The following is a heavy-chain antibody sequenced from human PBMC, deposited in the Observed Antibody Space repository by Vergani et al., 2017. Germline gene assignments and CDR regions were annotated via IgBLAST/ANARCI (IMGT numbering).Heavy chain of an antibody. D-gene: IGHD3-10*01. Sequence: QVQLQQWGAGVVKPSGTLSLTCAVFGESFSSFYWSWIRQPPGKGLEWIGEINNDGHTNYNPSLQSRVTVSRDTAKNQFSLNLMSVTAADTAMYYCAVRPRVNLVGGDIVTKRTFDYRSQGRLVTVSS. J-gene: IGHJ4*02. CDR2: INNDGHT. CDR1: GESFSSFY. V-gene: IGHV4-34*02. CDR3: AVRPRVNLVGGDIVTKRTFDY.